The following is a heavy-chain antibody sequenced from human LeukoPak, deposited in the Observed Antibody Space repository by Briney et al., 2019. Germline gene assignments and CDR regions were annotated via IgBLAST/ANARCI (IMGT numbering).Heavy chain of an antibody. J-gene: IGHJ4*02. CDR3: AREVAAAGDSYFDY. D-gene: IGHD6-13*01. V-gene: IGHV3-30-3*01. CDR1: GFTFSSYA. CDR2: ISYDGSNK. Sequence: GGSLRLSCAASGFTFSSYAMHWVRQAPGKGLEWVAVISYDGSNKYYTDSVKGRFTISRDNSKNTLYLQMNSLRAEDTAVYYCAREVAAAGDSYFDYWGQGTLVTVSS.